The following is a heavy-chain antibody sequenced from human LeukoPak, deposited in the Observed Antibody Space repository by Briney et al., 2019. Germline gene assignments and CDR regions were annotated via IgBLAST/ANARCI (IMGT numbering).Heavy chain of an antibody. CDR1: GFTFSSYG. D-gene: IGHD2-2*01. CDR3: AKDGCSSTSCYYFDY. J-gene: IGHJ4*02. V-gene: IGHV3-30*02. Sequence: GGSLRLSCAASGFTFSSYGMHWVRQAPGKGLEWVAFIRYDGSNKYYADSVKGRFTISRDNSKNTLYLQMNSLRAEDTAVYHCAKDGCSSTSCYYFDYWGQGTLVTVSS. CDR2: IRYDGSNK.